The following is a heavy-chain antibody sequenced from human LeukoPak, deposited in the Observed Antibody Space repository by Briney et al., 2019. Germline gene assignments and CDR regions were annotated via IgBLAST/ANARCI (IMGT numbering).Heavy chain of an antibody. CDR2: TYYRSKWYN. J-gene: IGHJ4*02. CDR3: ARDLPLIAARERYYFDY. CDR1: GDSVSSNSAA. D-gene: IGHD6-6*01. V-gene: IGHV6-1*01. Sequence: SQTLSLTCAISGDSVSSNSAAWNWIRQSPSRGLEWLGRTYYRSKWYNDYAVSVKSRITINPDTSKNQFSLQLNSVTPEDTAVYYCARDLPLIAARERYYFDYWGQGTLVTVSS.